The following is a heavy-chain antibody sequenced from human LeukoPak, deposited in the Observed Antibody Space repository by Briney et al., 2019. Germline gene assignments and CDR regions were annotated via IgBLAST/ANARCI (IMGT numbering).Heavy chain of an antibody. D-gene: IGHD3-22*01. CDR3: SRALYYDRSTYCNDY. CDR1: GFTLSDYY. V-gene: IGHV3-72*01. J-gene: IGHJ4*02. Sequence: GGSLRLSCAASGFTLSDYYMDWVRQAPGKGLEWLGRTRNKANSYATEYAASVKGRVTISRDASKSSLYLQMNSLKAEDTAMYYCSRALYYDRSTYCNDYWGQGTLVTVSS. CDR2: TRNKANSYAT.